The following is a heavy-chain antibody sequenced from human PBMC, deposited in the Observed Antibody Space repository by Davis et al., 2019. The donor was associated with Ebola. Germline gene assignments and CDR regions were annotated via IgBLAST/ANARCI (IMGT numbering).Heavy chain of an antibody. J-gene: IGHJ4*01. CDR3: ARHDGSGTYPLDY. Sequence: MPSETLSLTCTVSGGSITPSYWSCFRHPKGKGLAWIGIIYCTGSTNYSPSLKGRLTIPLETSKNQFSLKLSSVTAADTAVYYCARHDGSGTYPLDYWGHGTLVTVSS. D-gene: IGHD3-10*01. V-gene: IGHV4-59*08. CDR2: IYCTGST. CDR1: GGSITPSY.